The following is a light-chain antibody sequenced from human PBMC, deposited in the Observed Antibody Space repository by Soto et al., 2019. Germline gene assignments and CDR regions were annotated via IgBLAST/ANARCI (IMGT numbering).Light chain of an antibody. J-gene: IGKJ2*01. V-gene: IGKV4-1*01. CDR2: WAS. CDR1: QSVLYSSNNKNY. Sequence: DIVMTQSPDSLAVSLGEIATINCKSSQSVLYSSNNKNYLTWYQQKPGQPPKLLIYWASTRESGVPDRFSGSGSGTDFTLTISSLQAEDVAIYYCQQYYTAPHTFGQGTKLELK. CDR3: QQYYTAPHT.